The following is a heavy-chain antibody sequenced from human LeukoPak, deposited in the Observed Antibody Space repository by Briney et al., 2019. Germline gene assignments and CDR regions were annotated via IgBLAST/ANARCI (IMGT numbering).Heavy chain of an antibody. CDR1: GGSISSYY. J-gene: IGHJ5*02. CDR3: ARERRYCSSTSCPNWFDP. V-gene: IGHV4-59*01. Sequence: NPSETLSLTCTVSGGSISSYYWSWIRQPPGKGLEWIAYIYYSGGTNYNPSLKSRITISVDTSKNQFSLKLSSVTAADTAVYYCARERRYCSSTSCPNWFDPWGQGTLVTVSS. D-gene: IGHD2-2*01. CDR2: IYYSGGT.